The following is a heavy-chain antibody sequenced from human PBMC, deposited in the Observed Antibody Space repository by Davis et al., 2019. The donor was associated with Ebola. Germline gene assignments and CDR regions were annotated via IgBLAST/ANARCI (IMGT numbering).Heavy chain of an antibody. V-gene: IGHV3-9*01. CDR2: ISWNSGSI. CDR3: AKDRIVGQYGMDV. D-gene: IGHD3-16*02. J-gene: IGHJ6*02. Sequence: PGGSLRLSCAASGFTFSHFWMSWVRQAPGKGLEWVSGISWNSGSIGYADSVKGRFTISRDNAKNSLYLQMNSLRAEDTALYYCAKDRIVGQYGMDVWGQGTTVTVSS. CDR1: GFTFSHFW.